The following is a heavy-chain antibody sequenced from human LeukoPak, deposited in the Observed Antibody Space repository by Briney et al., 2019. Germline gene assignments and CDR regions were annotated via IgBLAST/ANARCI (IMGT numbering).Heavy chain of an antibody. D-gene: IGHD3-10*01. CDR2: IYTSGST. J-gene: IGHJ6*03. CDR3: ARDSPRLWFGELSRYYMDV. CDR1: GGSISSYY. Sequence: SETLSLTCTVSGGSISSYYWSWIRQPAGKGMEWVGRIYTSGSTNYNPSLKSRVTMSVDTSKNQFSLKLSSVTAADTAVYYCARDSPRLWFGELSRYYMDVWGKGTTVTVSS. V-gene: IGHV4-4*07.